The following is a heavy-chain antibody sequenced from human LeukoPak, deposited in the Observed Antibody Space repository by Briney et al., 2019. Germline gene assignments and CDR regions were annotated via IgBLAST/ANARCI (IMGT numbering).Heavy chain of an antibody. CDR3: AGGGGSGWYYFDY. Sequence: SETLSLTCAVYGGSFSGYYWSWIRQPPWKGLEWIGEINHSGSTNYNPSLKSRVTISVDTSKNQFSLKLSSVTAADTAVYYCAGGGGSGWYYFDYWGQGTLVTVSS. CDR2: INHSGST. J-gene: IGHJ4*02. V-gene: IGHV4-34*01. CDR1: GGSFSGYY. D-gene: IGHD6-19*01.